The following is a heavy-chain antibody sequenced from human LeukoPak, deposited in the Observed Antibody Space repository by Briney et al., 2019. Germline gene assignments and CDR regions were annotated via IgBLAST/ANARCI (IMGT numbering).Heavy chain of an antibody. CDR2: IKQDGIEK. J-gene: IGHJ4*02. V-gene: IGHV3-7*01. D-gene: IGHD3-22*01. CDR1: GFTFSSYW. Sequence: GGSLRLSCAASGFTFSSYWMSWVRQAPGKGLEWVANIKQDGIEKYYVDSVKGRFTISRDNAKNSLYLQMNSLRAEDTAVYYCARVITGYYYDSSGYYGDYWGQGTLVTVSS. CDR3: ARVITGYYYDSSGYYGDY.